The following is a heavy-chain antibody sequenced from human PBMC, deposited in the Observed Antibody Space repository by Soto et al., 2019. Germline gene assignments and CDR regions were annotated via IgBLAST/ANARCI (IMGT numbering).Heavy chain of an antibody. CDR3: ARSQGSSTSLEIYYYYYYGMDV. D-gene: IGHD2-2*01. Sequence: QVQLVQSGAEVKKPGSSVKVSCKASGGTFGSYAISWVRQAPGQGLEWMGGIIPIPGTANYAQKFQVRVTIAEDESTSKDYMELSSLRSEDTAVYYCARSQGSSTSLEIYYYYYYGMDVWGQGTTVTVSS. J-gene: IGHJ6*02. CDR2: IIPIPGTA. CDR1: GGTFGSYA. V-gene: IGHV1-69*01.